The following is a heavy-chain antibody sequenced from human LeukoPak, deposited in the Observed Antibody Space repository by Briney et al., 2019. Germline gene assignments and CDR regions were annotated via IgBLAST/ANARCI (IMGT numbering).Heavy chain of an antibody. CDR3: VRRGWERLIYYFYYLDI. J-gene: IGHJ6*03. V-gene: IGHV3-23*01. Sequence: GGSLRLSCAASGFAFSSYAMAWARKAPGKGLEWVSSISDSGEIVYYADSVKGRFTVSRDNSKNTLFLQMNSLRPEDTAEYFCVRRGWERLIYYFYYLDIWGKGTPVTVS. D-gene: IGHD1-26*01. CDR2: ISDSGEIV. CDR1: GFAFSSYA.